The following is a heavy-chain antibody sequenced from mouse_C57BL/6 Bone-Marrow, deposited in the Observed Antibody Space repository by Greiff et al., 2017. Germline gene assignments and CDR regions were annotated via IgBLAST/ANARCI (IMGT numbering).Heavy chain of an antibody. V-gene: IGHV3-6*01. CDR2: ISYDGSN. CDR1: GYSITSGYY. Sequence: ESGPGLVKPSQSLSLTCSVTGYSITSGYYWNWIRQFPGNKLEWMGYISYDGSNNYNPSLKNRISITRDTSKNQFFLKLNSVTTEDTATYYCERGGFYYGNYEAMDYWGQGTSGTVSS. CDR3: ERGGFYYGNYEAMDY. D-gene: IGHD2-1*01. J-gene: IGHJ4*01.